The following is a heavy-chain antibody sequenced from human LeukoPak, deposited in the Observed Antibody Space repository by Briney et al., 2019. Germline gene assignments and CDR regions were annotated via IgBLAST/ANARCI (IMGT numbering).Heavy chain of an antibody. D-gene: IGHD2-8*01. J-gene: IGHJ3*02. V-gene: IGHV4-59*01. CDR1: GGSISSYY. CDR2: IYYSGST. CDR3: TRSTNLEAFDI. Sequence: PSETLSLTCTVSGGSISSYYWSWIRQPLGKGLEWIGYIYYSGSTNYNPSLKSRVTISVDTSKNQFSLKLSSVTTADTAVYYCTRSTNLEAFDIWGQGTMVTVSS.